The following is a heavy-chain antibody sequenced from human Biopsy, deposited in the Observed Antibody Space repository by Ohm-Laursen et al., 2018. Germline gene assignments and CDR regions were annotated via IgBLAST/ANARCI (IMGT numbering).Heavy chain of an antibody. D-gene: IGHD3-16*01. CDR2: MHNRGST. V-gene: IGHV4-39*01. CDR1: GDSISSSNFY. J-gene: IGHJ5*02. CDR3: VRHALRLGPKKNWFDT. Sequence: PSDTLSLTCTVSGDSISSSNFYWAWIRQPPGKGLEWIGSMHNRGSTYYNPSLKSRVTISIDASKNQFSLKLTSVTAADTTVYYCVRHALRLGPKKNWFDTWGQGTLVTVSS.